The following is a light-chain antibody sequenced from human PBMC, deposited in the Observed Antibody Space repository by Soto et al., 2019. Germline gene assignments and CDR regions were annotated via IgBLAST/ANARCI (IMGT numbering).Light chain of an antibody. CDR1: QSISSR. Sequence: DIQMTQSPSTLSSSVGDRATITCRASQSISSRLAWCQQKPGKAPKLLIYKASSLGSGVPSRFSGSDSATEITLTMSNLQPDDFATYYCLLGFTFGPGTKVDIK. CDR3: LLGFT. V-gene: IGKV1-5*03. J-gene: IGKJ3*01. CDR2: KAS.